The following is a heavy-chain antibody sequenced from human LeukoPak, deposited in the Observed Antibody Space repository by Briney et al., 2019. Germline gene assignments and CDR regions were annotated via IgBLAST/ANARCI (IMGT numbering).Heavy chain of an antibody. CDR3: ARDGSSWSPLDI. D-gene: IGHD6-13*01. V-gene: IGHV4-4*07. CDR1: GGSISSYY. Sequence: PSETLSLTCTVSGGSISSYYWSWIRQPAGKGLEWIGRIYTSGSTNYNPSLKSRITMSVDKSKNQFSLKVSSVTAADTAVYYCARDGSSWSPLDIWGQGTMVTVSS. J-gene: IGHJ3*02. CDR2: IYTSGST.